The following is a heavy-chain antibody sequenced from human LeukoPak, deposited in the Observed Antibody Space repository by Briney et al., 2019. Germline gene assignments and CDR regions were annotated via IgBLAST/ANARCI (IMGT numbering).Heavy chain of an antibody. CDR2: IYYGGST. CDR3: AREISYYYGSGSYSDVTQFDY. Sequence: SETLSLTCTVSGGSISSSSYYWGWIRQPPGKGLEWIGSIYYGGSTYYNPSLKSRVTISVDTSKNQFSLKLSSVTAADTAVYYCAREISYYYGSGSYSDVTQFDYWGQGTLVTVSS. J-gene: IGHJ4*02. V-gene: IGHV4-39*07. D-gene: IGHD3-10*01. CDR1: GGSISSSSYY.